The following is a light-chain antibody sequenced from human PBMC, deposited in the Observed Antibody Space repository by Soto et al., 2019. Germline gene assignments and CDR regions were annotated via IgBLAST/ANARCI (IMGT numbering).Light chain of an antibody. J-gene: IGKJ1*01. CDR2: DAS. CDR3: QQRSNWPLT. CDR1: QSVSNNY. V-gene: IGKV3-11*01. Sequence: EIVLTQSPGTLSLSPGERATLSFRASQSVSNNYLAWYQQKPGQAPRLLIYDASNRATGIPARFSGSGSGTDFTLTISSLEPEDFAVYYCQQRSNWPLTFGQGTKVDIK.